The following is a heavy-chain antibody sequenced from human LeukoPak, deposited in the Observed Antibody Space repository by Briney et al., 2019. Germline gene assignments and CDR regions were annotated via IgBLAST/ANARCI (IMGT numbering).Heavy chain of an antibody. CDR2: IYYSGST. J-gene: IGHJ4*02. CDR1: GGSISSGSYY. V-gene: IGHV4-39*01. Sequence: PSETLSLTCTVSGGSISSGSYYWGWIRQPPGKGLEWIGSIYYSGSTYYNPSLKSRVTISVDTSKNQFSPKLSSVTAADTAVYYCARLIWGSSWYYFDYWGQGTLVTVSS. D-gene: IGHD6-13*01. CDR3: ARLIWGSSWYYFDY.